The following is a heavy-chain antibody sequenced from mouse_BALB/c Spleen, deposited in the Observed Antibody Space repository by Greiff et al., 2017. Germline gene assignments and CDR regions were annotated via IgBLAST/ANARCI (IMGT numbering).Heavy chain of an antibody. J-gene: IGHJ1*01. CDR2: ISSGGST. D-gene: IGHD2-2*01. CDR3: ARAHGYRPVWYFDV. V-gene: IGHV5-6-5*01. CDR1: GFTFSSYA. Sequence: EVKLVESGGGLVKPGGSLKLSCAASGFTFSSYAMSWVRQTPEKRLEWVASISSGGSTYYPDSVKGRFTISRDNARNILYLQMSSLRSEDTAMYYCARAHGYRPVWYFDVWGAGTTVTVSS.